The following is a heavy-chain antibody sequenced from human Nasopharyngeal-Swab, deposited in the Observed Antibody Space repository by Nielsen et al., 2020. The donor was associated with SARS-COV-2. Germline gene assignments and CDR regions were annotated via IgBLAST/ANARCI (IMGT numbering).Heavy chain of an antibody. CDR2: VSSTSSYI. D-gene: IGHD6-13*01. J-gene: IGHJ2*01. Sequence: GESLKISCAASGFTFSGYSMNWVRQAPGKGLEWVSSVSSTSSYIYYADSLKGRFTISRDNAKNSLYLQLNSLRAEDTAVYYCARDPLSSWQAIGNWYFDLWGRGTLVTVSS. CDR1: GFTFSGYS. V-gene: IGHV3-21*01. CDR3: ARDPLSSWQAIGNWYFDL.